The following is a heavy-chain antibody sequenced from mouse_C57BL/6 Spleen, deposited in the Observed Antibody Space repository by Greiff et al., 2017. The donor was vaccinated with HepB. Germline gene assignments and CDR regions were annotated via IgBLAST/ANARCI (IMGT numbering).Heavy chain of an antibody. D-gene: IGHD1-1*01. CDR3: AKTTTPWAMDY. J-gene: IGHJ4*01. CDR2: INPSTGGT. V-gene: IGHV1-42*01. Sequence: EVQLQQSGPELVKPGASVKISCKASGYSFTGYYMNWVKQSPEKSLEWIGEINPSTGGTTYNQKFKAKATLTVDKSSSTAYMQLKSLTSEDSAVYYCAKTTTPWAMDYWGQGTSVTVSS. CDR1: GYSFTGYY.